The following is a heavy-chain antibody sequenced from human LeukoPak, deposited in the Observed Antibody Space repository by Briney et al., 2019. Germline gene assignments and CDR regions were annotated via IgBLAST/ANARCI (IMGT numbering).Heavy chain of an antibody. CDR3: ARSEESIAVAGTFDY. CDR2: INHSGST. J-gene: IGHJ4*02. D-gene: IGHD6-19*01. Sequence: SETLSLTCAVYGGSFSGYYWSWIRQPPGKGLEWIGGINHSGSTNYNPSLKSRVTISVDTSKNQFSLKLSSVTAADTAVYYCARSEESIAVAGTFDYWGQGTLVTVSS. V-gene: IGHV4-34*01. CDR1: GGSFSGYY.